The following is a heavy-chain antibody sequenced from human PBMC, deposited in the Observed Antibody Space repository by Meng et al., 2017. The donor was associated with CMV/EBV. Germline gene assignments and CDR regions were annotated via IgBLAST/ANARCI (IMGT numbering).Heavy chain of an antibody. CDR1: GYTFTGYY. V-gene: IGHV1-2*02. Sequence: ASVKVSCKASGYTFTGYYMHWVRQAPGQGLEWMGWINPNSGGTNCAQKFQGRVTMTRDTSISTAYMELSRLRSDDTAVYYCAKALRGTRDLNDYWGQGTLVTVSS. J-gene: IGHJ4*02. CDR3: AKALRGTRDLNDY. D-gene: IGHD1-7*01. CDR2: INPNSGGT.